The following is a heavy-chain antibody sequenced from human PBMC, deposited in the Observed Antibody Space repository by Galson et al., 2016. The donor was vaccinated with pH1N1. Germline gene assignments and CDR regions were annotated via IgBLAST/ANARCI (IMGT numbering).Heavy chain of an antibody. CDR1: GYSITRGYY. J-gene: IGHJ3*02. CDR3: ARRYSSGWSGGDDAFDI. Sequence: SETLSLTCGVSGYSITRGYYWGWIRQPPGKGLEWIGTIHHTGNTDYNPSLKNRLTISLDTSENQFSLKLISVTAADTAMYYCARRYSSGWSGGDDAFDIWGQGTMVTVSS. CDR2: IHHTGNT. D-gene: IGHD6-19*01. V-gene: IGHV4-38-2*01.